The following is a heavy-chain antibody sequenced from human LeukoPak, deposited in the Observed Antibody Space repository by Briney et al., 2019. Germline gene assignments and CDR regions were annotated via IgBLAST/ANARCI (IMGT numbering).Heavy chain of an antibody. V-gene: IGHV3-43*01. J-gene: IGHJ4*02. CDR1: GFNFDDYT. D-gene: IGHD4-23*01. CDR2: ISWNGDIT. Sequence: SGGSLRLSCAASGFNFDDYTMHWVRQRPGKGLEWLSFISWNGDITYYADSVRGRFTISRDNSKNSLFLRMNSLTPDDTALYYCVKDLYRGTTIVTVFESWRQGALVSVSS. CDR3: VKDLYRGTTIVTVFES.